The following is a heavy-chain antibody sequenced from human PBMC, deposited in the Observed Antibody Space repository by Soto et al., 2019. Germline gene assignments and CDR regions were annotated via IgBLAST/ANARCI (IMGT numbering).Heavy chain of an antibody. Sequence: QVQLVQSGAEVKKPGSSVKVSCKASGGTFGSYAISWVRQAPGQGLEWMGGIIPIFGTANYAQKFQGRVTITADESTSTAYMELSSLRSEDTAVYYCARGDYSNYDYYYYYGMDVWGQGTTVTVSS. V-gene: IGHV1-69*01. CDR1: GGTFGSYA. CDR3: ARGDYSNYDYYYYYGMDV. CDR2: IIPIFGTA. J-gene: IGHJ6*02. D-gene: IGHD4-4*01.